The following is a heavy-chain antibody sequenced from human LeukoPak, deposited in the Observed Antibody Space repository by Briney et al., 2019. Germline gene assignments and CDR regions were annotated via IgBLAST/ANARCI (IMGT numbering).Heavy chain of an antibody. CDR2: ISGSGVTT. CDR1: GFTLSSYA. Sequence: GGSLRLSCAASGFTLSSYAMSWVRQAPEKGLEWVSAISGSGVTTYYADSMKGRFTISRDNSKNTLYLQMNSLGAEDTAIYYCALYRYSSGWFGSFDYWGQGTLVTVSS. D-gene: IGHD6-19*01. CDR3: ALYRYSSGWFGSFDY. J-gene: IGHJ4*02. V-gene: IGHV3-23*01.